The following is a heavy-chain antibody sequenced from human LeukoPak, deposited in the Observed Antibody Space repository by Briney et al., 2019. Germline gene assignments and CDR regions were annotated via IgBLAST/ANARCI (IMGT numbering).Heavy chain of an antibody. Sequence: SETLSLTCSVSGFSISSAYFWGWIRQPPGKGLGWIGSIFHAGTTYYKPSLKSRATISLDASRNQFSLHLTSVTAADTAVYYCVRAVYDSTGYYYPDWGQGTLVTVSS. D-gene: IGHD3-22*01. V-gene: IGHV4-38-2*02. CDR3: VRAVYDSTGYYYPD. CDR2: IFHAGTT. CDR1: GFSISSAYF. J-gene: IGHJ4*02.